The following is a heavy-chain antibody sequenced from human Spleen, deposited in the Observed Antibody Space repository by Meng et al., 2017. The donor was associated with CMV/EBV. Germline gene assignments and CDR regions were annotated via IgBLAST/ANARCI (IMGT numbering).Heavy chain of an antibody. CDR2: MYYSGKT. D-gene: IGHD2-21*01. J-gene: IGHJ4*02. Sequence: SETLSLTCTVSGGSISGYYWSWIRQPPGKGLEWLGYMYYSGKTKYNPALESRVTISLDTSKNQFSLNLRSVTAADTAVYYCSRVGKDRSGGDCSFDHWGQGTLVTVLL. V-gene: IGHV4-59*01. CDR1: GGSISGYY. CDR3: SRVGKDRSGGDCSFDH.